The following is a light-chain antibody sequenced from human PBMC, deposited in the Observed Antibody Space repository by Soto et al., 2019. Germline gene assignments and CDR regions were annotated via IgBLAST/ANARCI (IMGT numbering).Light chain of an antibody. CDR2: GTN. CDR1: SSNIGSNF. V-gene: IGLV1-47*02. J-gene: IGLJ3*02. Sequence: QSVLTQPPSASGTPGQRVTISCSGSSSNIGSNFVYWYQQLPGAAPKLLIFGTNQRPSGVPERFSGSKSGTSASLAISGLRSEDEADYYCAAWDDSLSGPAFGGGTKLTVL. CDR3: AAWDDSLSGPA.